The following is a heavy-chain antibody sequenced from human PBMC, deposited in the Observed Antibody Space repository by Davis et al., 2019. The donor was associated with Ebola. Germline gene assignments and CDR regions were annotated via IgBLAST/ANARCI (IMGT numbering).Heavy chain of an antibody. V-gene: IGHV3-23*01. CDR2: ISGSGGST. Sequence: GESLKISCEASGFTFSTCAMSWVRQAPGKGLEWVSAISGSGGSTFYADSVKGRFTISRDNAKNTLYLQMNSLRAEDTAVYYCARGYCTNGVCYNYYYYGMDVWGQGTTVTVSS. CDR1: GFTFSTCA. J-gene: IGHJ6*02. CDR3: ARGYCTNGVCYNYYYYGMDV. D-gene: IGHD2-8*01.